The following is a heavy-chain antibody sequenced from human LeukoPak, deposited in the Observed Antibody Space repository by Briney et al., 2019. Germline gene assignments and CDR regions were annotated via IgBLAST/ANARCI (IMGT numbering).Heavy chain of an antibody. J-gene: IGHJ4*02. CDR2: ISSSGSTI. CDR1: GFTFSSYE. D-gene: IGHD3-16*01. V-gene: IGHV3-48*03. CDR3: AKERSGITYY. Sequence: GGSLRLSCAASGFTFSSYEMNWVRQAPGKGLEWVSYISSSGSTIYYADSVKGRFTISRDNAKNSLYLQMNSLRAEDTAVYYCAKERSGITYYWGQGTLVTVSS.